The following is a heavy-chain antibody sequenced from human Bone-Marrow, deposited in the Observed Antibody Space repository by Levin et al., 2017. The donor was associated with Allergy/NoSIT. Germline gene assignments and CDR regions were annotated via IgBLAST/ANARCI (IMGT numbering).Heavy chain of an antibody. D-gene: IGHD6-13*01. Sequence: SETLSLTCTVSGGSISSYYWSWIRQPPGKGLEWIGYIYYSGSTNYNPSLKSRVTISVDTSKNQFSLKLSSVTAADTAVYYCARDVGIAAAGIGSPASHVGFDIWGQGTMVTVSS. CDR1: GGSISSYY. CDR2: IYYSGST. J-gene: IGHJ3*02. CDR3: ARDVGIAAAGIGSPASHVGFDI. V-gene: IGHV4-59*01.